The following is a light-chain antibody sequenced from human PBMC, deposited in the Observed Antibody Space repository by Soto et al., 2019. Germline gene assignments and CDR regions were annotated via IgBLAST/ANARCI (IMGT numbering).Light chain of an antibody. V-gene: IGKV3-20*01. CDR2: HAS. CDR3: QQYSRSPFT. J-gene: IGKJ5*01. CDR1: QSVSSSY. Sequence: EIVLTQSPGTLSLSPGERATLSCRASQSVSSSYLAWYQQRPGQAPRLLIYHASRRATGIPDRFSGSGSGTDFTLTISRLEPEDFAVYYCQQYSRSPFTFGQGTRLEIK.